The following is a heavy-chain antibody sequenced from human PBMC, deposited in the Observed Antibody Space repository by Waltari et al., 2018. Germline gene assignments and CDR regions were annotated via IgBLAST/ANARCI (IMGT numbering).Heavy chain of an antibody. Sequence: QVQLVESGGGVVQPGRSLRLSCPASGFTCSSSAMHWVRQAPGKGLEWVAVISYDGSNKYYADSVKGRFTISRDNSKNTLYLQMNSLRAEDTAVYYCARPTIFGVVTSPYFDYWGQGTLVTVSS. CDR3: ARPTIFGVVTSPYFDY. CDR2: ISYDGSNK. V-gene: IGHV3-30-3*01. D-gene: IGHD3-3*01. J-gene: IGHJ4*02. CDR1: GFTCSSSA.